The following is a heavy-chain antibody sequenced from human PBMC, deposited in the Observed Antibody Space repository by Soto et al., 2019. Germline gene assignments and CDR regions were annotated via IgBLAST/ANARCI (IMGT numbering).Heavy chain of an antibody. CDR3: IQSRCGGDCLQSYASYYYYGMDV. V-gene: IGHV2-5*02. D-gene: IGHD2-21*02. J-gene: IGHJ6*02. Sequence: SGPTLVNPTQTLTLTCTFSAFSLSTGGVGVGWIRQPPGKALEWLALIYWDDDKRYSPSLRSRLTITKDTSKNQMVLTMTNMDPVDTATYYCIQSRCGGDCLQSYASYYYYGMDVWGQGTTVTVSS. CDR2: IYWDDDK. CDR1: AFSLSTGGVG.